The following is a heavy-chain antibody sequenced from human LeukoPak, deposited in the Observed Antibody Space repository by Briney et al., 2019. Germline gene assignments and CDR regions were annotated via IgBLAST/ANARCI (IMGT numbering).Heavy chain of an antibody. CDR1: GFTFSDYS. CDR3: ARGHQVAARPIDY. CDR2: ITRSSTTI. J-gene: IGHJ4*02. Sequence: GGSLRLSCAASGFTFSDYSMNWVRQAPGKGLEWVSYITRSSTTIYYADSVKGRFTISRDNDKKSLYLQMNSLRAEDTAVYYCARGHQVAARPIDYWGQGTLVTVSS. V-gene: IGHV3-48*01. D-gene: IGHD6-6*01.